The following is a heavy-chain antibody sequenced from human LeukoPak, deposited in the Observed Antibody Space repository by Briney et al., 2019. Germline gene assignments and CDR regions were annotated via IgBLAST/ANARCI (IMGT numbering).Heavy chain of an antibody. CDR1: GGSISNYY. CDR2: IYYSGST. J-gene: IGHJ6*03. V-gene: IGHV4-59*01. CDR3: ARCHYYYYYYMDV. Sequence: SETLSLTCTVSGGSISNYYWSWIRQPPGKGLEWIGYIYYSGSTNYNPSLKRRVTISVDTSKNQFSLKLSSVTAADTAVYYCARCHYYYYYYMDVWGKGTTVTVSS.